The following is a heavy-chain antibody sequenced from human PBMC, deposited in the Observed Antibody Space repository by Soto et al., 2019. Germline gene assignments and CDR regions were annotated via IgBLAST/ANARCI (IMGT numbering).Heavy chain of an antibody. CDR2: IIPILGIA. CDR3: ARDRGSGTESYYYYGMDV. V-gene: IGHV1-69*04. D-gene: IGHD1-7*01. J-gene: IGHJ6*02. Sequence: SVKVSCKASGGTFSSYTISWVRQAPGQGLEWMGRIIPILGIANYAQKFQGRVTITADKSTSTAYMELSSLRSEDTAVYYCARDRGSGTESYYYYGMDVWGQGTTVTVSS. CDR1: GGTFSSYT.